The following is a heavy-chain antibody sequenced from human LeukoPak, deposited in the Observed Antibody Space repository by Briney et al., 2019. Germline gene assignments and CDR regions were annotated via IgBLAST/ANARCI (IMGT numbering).Heavy chain of an antibody. V-gene: IGHV3-23*01. CDR2: ISGRSGST. CDR1: GFIFSNDA. D-gene: IGHD3-9*01. Sequence: GGSLRLSCAASGFIFSNDAMYWVRQAPGKGLEWVSAISGRSGSTYYADSVKGRFTISRDSSKNTLYLQMNSLRADDTAVYYCAKWGDYDVLTGYYVSDFWGQGTLVTVSS. J-gene: IGHJ4*02. CDR3: AKWGDYDVLTGYYVSDF.